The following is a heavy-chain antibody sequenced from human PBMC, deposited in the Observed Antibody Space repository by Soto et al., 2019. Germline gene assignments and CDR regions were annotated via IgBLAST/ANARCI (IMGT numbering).Heavy chain of an antibody. CDR1: GDTFTTYD. CDR2: INPNSGNI. V-gene: IGHV1-8*01. D-gene: IGHD3-10*01. Sequence: ASVKVSCKASGDTFTTYDINWVRQATGHGLEWMGWINPNSGNIGYAQRFQGRVTMTRDTAFRTAYMEVSSLRSDDMAVYYCARGRASGSYYLLDYWGQGTLVTVSS. J-gene: IGHJ4*02. CDR3: ARGRASGSYYLLDY.